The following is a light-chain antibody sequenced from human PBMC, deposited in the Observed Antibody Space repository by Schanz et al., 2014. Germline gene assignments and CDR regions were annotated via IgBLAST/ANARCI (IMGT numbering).Light chain of an antibody. J-gene: IGKJ4*01. V-gene: IGKV3-20*01. CDR1: QSVSSSH. CDR2: GVS. CDR3: QQYGSSPLT. Sequence: EIVLTQSPGTLSLSPGERAALSCRASQSVSSSHLAWYQQKPGQAPRLLIFGVSNRATGIPDRFSGSGSGTDFTLTISRLESQDFAVYYCQQYGSSPLTFGGGTKVEIK.